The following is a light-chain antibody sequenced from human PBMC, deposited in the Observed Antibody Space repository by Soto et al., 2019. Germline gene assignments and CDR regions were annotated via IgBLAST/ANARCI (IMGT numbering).Light chain of an antibody. CDR3: CSYAGSYTVL. Sequence: QSALTQPRSVSGSPGQSVTISCTGTSSDVGGYNYVSWYQQHPGKAPKLMIYNVSERPSGVPDRFSGSKSGNTASLIISGLQAEDEADYYCCSYAGSYTVLFGGGTKLTVL. V-gene: IGLV2-11*01. CDR2: NVS. CDR1: SSDVGGYNY. J-gene: IGLJ2*01.